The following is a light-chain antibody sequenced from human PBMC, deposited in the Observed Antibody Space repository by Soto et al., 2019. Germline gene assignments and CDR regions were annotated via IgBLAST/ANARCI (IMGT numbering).Light chain of an antibody. V-gene: IGKV3-20*01. Sequence: EIVSTRSPGTLSLSPGERATLSCRASQSVSSSYLAWYQQKPGQAPRLLIYGASSRATGIPDRFSGSGSGTDFTLTISRLEPEDFAVYYCQQYGSSPWTFGQGTKVDIK. J-gene: IGKJ1*01. CDR1: QSVSSSY. CDR2: GAS. CDR3: QQYGSSPWT.